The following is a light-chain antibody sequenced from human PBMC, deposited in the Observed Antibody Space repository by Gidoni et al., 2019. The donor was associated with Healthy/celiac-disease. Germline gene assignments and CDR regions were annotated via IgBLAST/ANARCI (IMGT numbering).Light chain of an antibody. CDR2: GAS. J-gene: IGKJ2*01. CDR1: QSVSSN. Sequence: EIVMTQSPATLSVSPGERATLSCRASQSVSSNLAWYQQKPGQAPRLPIYGASTRATGIPARFSGSGSGTEFTLTLSRLQSEDFAVYYCQQYNNWPPLYTFGQGTKLEIK. CDR3: QQYNNWPPLYT. V-gene: IGKV3-15*01.